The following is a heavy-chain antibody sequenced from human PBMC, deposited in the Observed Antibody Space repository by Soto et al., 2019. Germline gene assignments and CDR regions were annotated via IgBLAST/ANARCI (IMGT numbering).Heavy chain of an antibody. CDR2: IYYSGST. J-gene: IGHJ4*02. D-gene: IGHD3-22*01. Sequence: LETLSLTCTVSGGSISSYYWSWIRQPPGKGLEWIGYIYYSGSTNYNPSLKSRVTISVDTSKNQFSLKLSSVTAADTAVYYCARDYDSSGDYWGQGTLVTVSS. CDR1: GGSISSYY. CDR3: ARDYDSSGDY. V-gene: IGHV4-59*01.